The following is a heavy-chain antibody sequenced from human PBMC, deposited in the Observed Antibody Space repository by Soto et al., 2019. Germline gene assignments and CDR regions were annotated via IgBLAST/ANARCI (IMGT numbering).Heavy chain of an antibody. CDR2: IYYSGST. Sequence: QLQLQESGPGLVKPSETLYLTCTVSGGSISTDDVYWGWIRQPPGKGLEWIGTIYYSGSTSYNPSPKSRVTISVDTSKNQCSLNLRSVTAADTAVYYCARHRPQWPNSYSYYHMDVWGKGTTVTVSS. V-gene: IGHV4-39*01. CDR1: GGSISTDDVY. D-gene: IGHD6-19*01. J-gene: IGHJ6*03. CDR3: ARHRPQWPNSYSYYHMDV.